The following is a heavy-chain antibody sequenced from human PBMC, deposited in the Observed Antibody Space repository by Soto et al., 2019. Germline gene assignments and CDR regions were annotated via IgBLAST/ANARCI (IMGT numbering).Heavy chain of an antibody. CDR3: ARLACSTTRCFTYFDY. D-gene: IGHD2-2*02. V-gene: IGHV4-59*08. J-gene: IGHJ4*02. CDR2: IYSSGNT. Sequence: SEILSLTCTVSGGSISGYYWPWIRQPPGKGLEWIGYIYSSGNTNYNPSLQSRVTISVDTSKNQFSLKLSSVTAADTAVYYCARLACSTTRCFTYFDYWGQGALVTVSS. CDR1: GGSISGYY.